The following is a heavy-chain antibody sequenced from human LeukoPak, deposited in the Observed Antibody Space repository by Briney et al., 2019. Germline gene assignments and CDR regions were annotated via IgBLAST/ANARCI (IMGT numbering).Heavy chain of an antibody. J-gene: IGHJ2*01. CDR2: ISYDGSNK. CDR1: GFTFSSYA. V-gene: IGHV3-30-3*01. CDR3: ARDVFCSGGIGY. Sequence: GGSLRLSCAASGFTFSSYAMHWVRQAPGKGLEWVAVISYDGSNKYYADSVKGRFTISRDNSKNTLYLQTNSLRAEDTAVYYCARDVFCSGGIGYWGRGTLVTVSS. D-gene: IGHD3-10*02.